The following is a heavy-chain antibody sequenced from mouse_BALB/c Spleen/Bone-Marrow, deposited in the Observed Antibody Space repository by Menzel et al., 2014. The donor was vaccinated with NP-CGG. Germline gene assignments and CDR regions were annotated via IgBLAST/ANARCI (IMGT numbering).Heavy chain of an antibody. CDR3: ARGAYGLFDY. CDR2: FHPYDDDT. CDR1: GYPFXTYP. J-gene: IGHJ2*01. D-gene: IGHD6-5*01. V-gene: IGHV1-47*01. Sequence: QVQLKESGAELVKPGASVKMSCKAFGYPFXTYPIEWMRQNHGKNLEWIGNFHPYDDDTKYNEQFKGKAKLTVDKSSTTVSLELSRLTSDDSAVYYCARGAYGLFDYWGQGTTLTVSS.